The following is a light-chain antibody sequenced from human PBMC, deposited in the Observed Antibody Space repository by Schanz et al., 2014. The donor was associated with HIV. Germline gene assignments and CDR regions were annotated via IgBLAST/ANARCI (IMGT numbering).Light chain of an antibody. CDR1: QSVKSNF. CDR2: GAS. V-gene: IGKV3-20*01. Sequence: EIVLTQSPGTLSLSPGERATLSCRASQSVKSNFLAWYQQKPNQAPRLLMYGASNRATGIPDRFSGSESGTDFTLTISRVEPEDYAVYYCQQYGSLPWTFGQGTKVEVK. J-gene: IGKJ1*01. CDR3: QQYGSLPWT.